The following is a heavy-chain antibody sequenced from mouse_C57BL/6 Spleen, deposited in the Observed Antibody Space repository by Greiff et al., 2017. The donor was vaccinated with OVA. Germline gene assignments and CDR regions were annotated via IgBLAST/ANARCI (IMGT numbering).Heavy chain of an antibody. CDR3: ARGDYDHGYFDV. Sequence: EVKLVESGPGLVKPSQSLSLTCSVTGYSITRGYYWNWIRQFPGNKLEWMGYISYDGSNNYNPSLKNRISITRDTSKNQFFLKLKSVTTEDTATYYCARGDYDHGYFDVWGTGTTVTVSS. D-gene: IGHD2-4*01. V-gene: IGHV3-6*01. CDR1: GYSITRGYY. J-gene: IGHJ1*03. CDR2: ISYDGSN.